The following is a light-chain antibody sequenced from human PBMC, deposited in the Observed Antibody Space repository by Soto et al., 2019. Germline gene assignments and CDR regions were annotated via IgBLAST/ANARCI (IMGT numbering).Light chain of an antibody. V-gene: IGKV3-20*01. CDR1: QSVTNNC. CDR3: QQYGDSPQT. CDR2: AAS. Sequence: ESVVTQSPGTLSLAPGERATLSCRASQSVTNNCLAWYQHKPGQAPRLLLYAASSRATGIPDRFSGSGSGTDFTLTIDRLDPEDFAVYFCQQYGDSPQTFGQGTRLEI. J-gene: IGKJ5*01.